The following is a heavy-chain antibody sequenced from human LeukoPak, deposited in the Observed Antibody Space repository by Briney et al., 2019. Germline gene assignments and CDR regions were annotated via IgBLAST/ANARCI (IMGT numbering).Heavy chain of an antibody. CDR2: ISHSGST. J-gene: IGHJ4*02. D-gene: IGHD3-22*01. CDR3: ARGRYYDSSGYSFDY. CDR1: GYSISSRYY. Sequence: SETLSLTCTVSGYSISSRYYWAWIRQPPGKGLEWIGTISHSGSTYYNPSLNSRVTISVDTSKNQFSLKLSSVTAADTAVYYCARGRYYDSSGYSFDYWGQGTLVTVSS. V-gene: IGHV4-38-2*02.